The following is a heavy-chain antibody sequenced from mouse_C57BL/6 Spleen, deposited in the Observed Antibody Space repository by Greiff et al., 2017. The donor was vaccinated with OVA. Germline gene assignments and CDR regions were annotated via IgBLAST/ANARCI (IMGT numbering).Heavy chain of an antibody. CDR3: ARGETGTLAY. J-gene: IGHJ3*01. V-gene: IGHV1-82*01. CDR2: IYPGDGDT. CDR1: GYAFSSSW. Sequence: VQLQQSGPELVKPGASVKISCKASGYAFSSSWMNWVKQRPGKGLEWIGRIYPGDGDTNYNGKFKGKATLTADKSSSTAYMQLSSLTSEDSAVYFCARGETGTLAYWGQGTLVTVSA. D-gene: IGHD4-1*01.